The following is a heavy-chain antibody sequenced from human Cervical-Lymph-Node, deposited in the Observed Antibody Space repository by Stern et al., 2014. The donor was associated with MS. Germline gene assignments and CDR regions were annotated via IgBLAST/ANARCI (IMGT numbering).Heavy chain of an antibody. CDR1: GFTFSSYA. J-gene: IGHJ4*02. Sequence: VQLVESGGGVVQPGRSLRLSCAASGFTFSSYAMHWVRQAPGKGLEWVAVRSYAGSNKYYADSVKGRFTISRDNSKNTLYLQMNSLRAEDTAVYYCARAPYDILTGYYHYWGQGTLVTVSS. CDR3: ARAPYDILTGYYHY. V-gene: IGHV3-30-3*01. D-gene: IGHD3-9*01. CDR2: RSYAGSNK.